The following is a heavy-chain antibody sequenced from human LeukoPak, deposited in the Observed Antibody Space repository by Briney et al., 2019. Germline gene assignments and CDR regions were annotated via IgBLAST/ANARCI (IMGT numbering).Heavy chain of an antibody. CDR1: GGSISSSIYY. CDR2: IFYSGST. V-gene: IGHV4-39*07. J-gene: IGHJ4*02. D-gene: IGHD6-19*01. CDR3: ARQGAVAPLDYFDY. Sequence: SETLSLTCTVSGGSISSSIYYWGWVRQPPGKGLQWIGSIFYSGSTHYNPSLKSRVTISVDTSKSQFSLKLSSVTAADTAVYYCARQGAVAPLDYFDYWGQGTLVTVSS.